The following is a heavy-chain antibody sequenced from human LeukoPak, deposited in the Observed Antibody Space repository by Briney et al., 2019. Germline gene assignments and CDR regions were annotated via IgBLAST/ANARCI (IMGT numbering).Heavy chain of an antibody. J-gene: IGHJ4*02. D-gene: IGHD1-26*01. V-gene: IGHV4-39*07. CDR2: IYYRGST. Sequence: SETLSLTCTVSGGSISSHYWGWIRQPPGKGLEWIGSIYYRGSTYYNPSLKSRVTISVDTSKNQFSLKLSSVTAADTAVYYCATTTIRLGYWGQGTLVTVSS. CDR1: GGSISSHY. CDR3: ATTTIRLGY.